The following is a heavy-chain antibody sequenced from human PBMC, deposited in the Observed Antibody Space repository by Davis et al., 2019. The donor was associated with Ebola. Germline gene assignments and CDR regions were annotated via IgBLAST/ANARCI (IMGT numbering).Heavy chain of an antibody. J-gene: IGHJ5*02. V-gene: IGHV4-59*01. CDR3: ARDPVLAYCGGDCYSGFDP. D-gene: IGHD2-21*01. CDR2: IYYSGST. CDR1: GGSFSGYY. Sequence: MPGGSLRLSCAVYGGSFSGYYWSWIRQPPGKGLEWIGYIYYSGSTNYNPSLKSRVTISVDTSKNQFSLKLSSVTAADTAVYYCARDPVLAYCGGDCYSGFDPWGQGTLVTVSS.